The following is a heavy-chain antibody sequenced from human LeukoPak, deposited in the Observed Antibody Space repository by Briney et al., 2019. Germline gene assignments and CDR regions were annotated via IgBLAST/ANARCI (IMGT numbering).Heavy chain of an antibody. Sequence: GGSLRLSCAASGFTFSSYAMGWVRQAPGKGLEWVSGISGSGGTTYYADSMKGRFTISRDNSKNTLNLQMNSLKAEDTAIFYCVKNRYDSTYSAVDYWGQGTLVTVSS. CDR2: ISGSGGTT. D-gene: IGHD3-22*01. J-gene: IGHJ4*02. V-gene: IGHV3-23*01. CDR3: VKNRYDSTYSAVDY. CDR1: GFTFSSYA.